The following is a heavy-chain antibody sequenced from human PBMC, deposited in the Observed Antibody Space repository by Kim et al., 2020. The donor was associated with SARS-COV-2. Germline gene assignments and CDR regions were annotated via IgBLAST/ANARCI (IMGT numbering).Heavy chain of an antibody. CDR1: GFTFSSYS. V-gene: IGHV3-21*01. CDR2: ISSSSSYI. J-gene: IGHJ6*02. CDR3: ARGSAWMNFGVAYGMDV. Sequence: GGSLRLSCAASGFTFSSYSMNWVRQAPGKGLEWVPSISSSSSYIYYADSVKGRFTISRDNAKNSLYLQMNSLRAEDTAVYYCARGSAWMNFGVAYGMDVWGQGTTVTVSS. D-gene: IGHD3-10*01.